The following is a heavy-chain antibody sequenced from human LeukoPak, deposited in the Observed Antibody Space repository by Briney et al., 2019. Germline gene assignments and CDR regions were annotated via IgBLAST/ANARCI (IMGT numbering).Heavy chain of an antibody. CDR3: ANGFSPTSIATRPFES. D-gene: IGHD6-6*01. CDR2: ISGSGGRT. CDR1: GFTFSSYA. Sequence: GGSLRLSCAASGFTFSSYAMSWVRQASGKGLEWVSAISGSGGRTYYADSVKGRFTISRDNSKNTLYLQMNSLRAEDTAVYYCANGFSPTSIATRPFESWGQGTLVTVSS. J-gene: IGHJ5*01. V-gene: IGHV3-23*01.